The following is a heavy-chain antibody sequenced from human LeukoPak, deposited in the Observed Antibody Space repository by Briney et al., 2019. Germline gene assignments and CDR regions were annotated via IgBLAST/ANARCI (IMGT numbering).Heavy chain of an antibody. CDR3: ARERGDYAFDY. J-gene: IGHJ4*02. D-gene: IGHD4-17*01. V-gene: IGHV3-48*03. Sequence: GGSLRLSCAASGFTFSSYEVNWVRQAPGKGLEWVSYISSSGSTIYYADSVKGRSTISRDNAKNSLYLQMNSLRAEDTAVYYCARERGDYAFDYWGQGTLVTVSS. CDR2: ISSSGSTI. CDR1: GFTFSSYE.